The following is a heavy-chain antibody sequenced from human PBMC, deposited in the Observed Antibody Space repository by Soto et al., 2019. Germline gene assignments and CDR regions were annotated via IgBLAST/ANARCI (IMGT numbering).Heavy chain of an antibody. V-gene: IGHV4-4*02. D-gene: IGHD3-22*01. J-gene: IGHJ3*02. CDR2: VYHSGST. CDR3: ARNYYDSSGYYPYDAFDI. CDR1: SGSISSSNW. Sequence: SETLSLTCAVSSGSISSSNWWRWVRQTPGKGLEWIGEVYHSGSTKYSPSLKSRVSISVDKSKNQFSLKLSSVTAADTAVYYCARNYYDSSGYYPYDAFDIWGQGTMVTVSS.